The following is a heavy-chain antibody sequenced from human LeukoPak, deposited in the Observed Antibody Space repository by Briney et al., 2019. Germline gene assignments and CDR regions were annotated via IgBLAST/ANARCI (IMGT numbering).Heavy chain of an antibody. CDR1: GFTFSNYA. Sequence: GRSLRLSCALSGFTFSNYAMHWVRQAPGKGLEWVAVILHDGSNKYHADSVKGRFTISRDNSKKTLYLQMNNLTSEDTAVYYCAKDRYGSGSKWFQPWGQGTLVTVSS. D-gene: IGHD3-10*01. CDR2: ILHDGSNK. J-gene: IGHJ5*02. V-gene: IGHV3-30*18. CDR3: AKDRYGSGSKWFQP.